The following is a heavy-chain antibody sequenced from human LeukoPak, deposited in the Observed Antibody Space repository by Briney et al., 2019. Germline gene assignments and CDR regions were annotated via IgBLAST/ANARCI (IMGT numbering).Heavy chain of an antibody. CDR1: GLAVSDNF. CDR3: AKVRGSSSWLYYFDY. Sequence: GGSLRLSCAASGLAVSDNFMSWVRQAPGKGLEWVSVIYSGGNTYYAASVKGRFTISRDNSKNTLYLQMNSLRAEDTAVYYCAKVRGSSSWLYYFDYWGQGTLVTVSS. CDR2: IYSGGNT. D-gene: IGHD6-13*01. V-gene: IGHV3-53*01. J-gene: IGHJ4*02.